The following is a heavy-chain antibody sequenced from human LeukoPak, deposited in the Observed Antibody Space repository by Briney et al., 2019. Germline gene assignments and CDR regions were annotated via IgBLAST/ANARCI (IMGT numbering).Heavy chain of an antibody. V-gene: IGHV3-21*01. CDR1: GFTFSNYW. J-gene: IGHJ6*04. D-gene: IGHD3-10*02. Sequence: GGSLRLSCAASGFTFSNYWMHWVRQAPGKGLVWVSSISSSSSYIYYADSVKGRLTIPRDNAKNSLYLQMNSLRAEDTAVYYCAELGITMIGGVWGKGTTVTISS. CDR3: AELGITMIGGV. CDR2: ISSSSSYI.